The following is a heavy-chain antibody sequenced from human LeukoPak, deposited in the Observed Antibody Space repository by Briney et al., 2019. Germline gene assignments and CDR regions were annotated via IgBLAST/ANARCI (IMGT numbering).Heavy chain of an antibody. Sequence: SVKVSCKASGGTFSSYAISWVRQAPGQGLEWMGRIIPIFGIANYAQKFQGRVTITADKSTSTAYMELSSLRSEDTAVYYCARDYCSSTSCHGYYRSWFDPWGQGTLVTVTS. V-gene: IGHV1-69*04. D-gene: IGHD2-2*01. CDR3: ARDYCSSTSCHGYYRSWFDP. CDR2: IIPIFGIA. J-gene: IGHJ5*02. CDR1: GGTFSSYA.